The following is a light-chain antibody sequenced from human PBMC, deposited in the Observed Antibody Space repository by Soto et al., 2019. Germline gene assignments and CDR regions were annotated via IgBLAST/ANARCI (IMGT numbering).Light chain of an antibody. J-gene: IGLJ3*02. CDR1: SSNIGAGYD. CDR2: RNS. Sequence: QSVLTQPPSVSGAPGQRVTISCTGSSSNIGAGYDVHWYQLRAGTAPKLIISRNSIRPSGVPDRFSGSKSGASASLAITGLQAEDEADYYGQPADPSLSVLFGGGTKLTV. V-gene: IGLV1-40*01. CDR3: QPADPSLSVL.